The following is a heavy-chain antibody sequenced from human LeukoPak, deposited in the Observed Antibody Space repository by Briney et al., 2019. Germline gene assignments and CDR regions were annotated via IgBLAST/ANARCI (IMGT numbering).Heavy chain of an antibody. Sequence: PGGSLRLSCAASGFTVSSNYMSWVRQAPGKGLEWVSVIYSGGSTYYADSVKGRFTISRDNSKNTLYLQMNSLRAEDTAVYYCARVGVVVPAAAFDYWGQGTLVTVSS. V-gene: IGHV3-53*01. J-gene: IGHJ4*02. CDR3: ARVGVVVPAAAFDY. CDR2: IYSGGST. CDR1: GFTVSSNY. D-gene: IGHD2-2*01.